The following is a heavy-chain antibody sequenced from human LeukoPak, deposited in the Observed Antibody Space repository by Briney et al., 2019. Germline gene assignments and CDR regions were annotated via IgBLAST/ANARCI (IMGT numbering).Heavy chain of an antibody. CDR1: GFTFNTYW. J-gene: IGHJ3*02. V-gene: IGHV3-23*01. CDR3: AKEEPAATDAFDI. Sequence: GGSLRLSCAASGFTFNTYWMSWVRQAPGKGLEWVSAISGSGGSTYYADSVKGRFTISRDNSKNTLYLQMNSLRAEDTAVYYCAKEEPAATDAFDIWGQGTMVTVSS. D-gene: IGHD2-2*01. CDR2: ISGSGGST.